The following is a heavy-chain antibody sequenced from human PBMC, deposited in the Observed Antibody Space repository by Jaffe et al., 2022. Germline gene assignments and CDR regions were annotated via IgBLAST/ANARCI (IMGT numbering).Heavy chain of an antibody. J-gene: IGHJ4*02. Sequence: EVQLVESGGGLVQPGGSLRLSCAASGFTFSNYWMNWVRQAPGKGLEWVANINKDGSVKYYVDSVKGRFTISRDHAKNSLYLQINSLRGEDTAVYYCAREGLYCSGSSCYSQYYFDYWGQGTLVTVSS. CDR3: AREGLYCSGSSCYSQYYFDY. CDR2: INKDGSVK. CDR1: GFTFSNYW. V-gene: IGHV3-7*01. D-gene: IGHD2-15*01.